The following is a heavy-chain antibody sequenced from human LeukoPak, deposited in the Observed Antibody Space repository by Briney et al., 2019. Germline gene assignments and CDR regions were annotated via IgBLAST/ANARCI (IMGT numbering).Heavy chain of an antibody. CDR3: AKPDSSSFDYYYYGMDV. CDR2: IATSGT. CDR1: GFSFSSHA. J-gene: IGHJ6*02. D-gene: IGHD6-6*01. V-gene: IGHV3-23*05. Sequence: GGSLRLSCGASGFSFSSHAMSWFRKPPGTGLEWLSSIATSGTYYTSSVKGRFTISRDNSKNTLYLQMNSLRAEDTAVYYCAKPDSSSFDYYYYGMDVWGQGTTVTVSS.